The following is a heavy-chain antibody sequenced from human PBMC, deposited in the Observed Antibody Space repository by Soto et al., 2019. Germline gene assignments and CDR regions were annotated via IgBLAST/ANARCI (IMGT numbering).Heavy chain of an antibody. Sequence: QVQLVQSGAEVKKPGSSVKVSCKASGGTFSSYAISWVRQAPGQGLEWMGGIIPIFGTANYAQKFQGRVTITADESTSTAYMELSSLRSEDTAVYYCASATLGYCISTSCVGIYYYYGMDVWGQGTTVTVSS. V-gene: IGHV1-69*12. CDR3: ASATLGYCISTSCVGIYYYYGMDV. CDR2: IIPIFGTA. J-gene: IGHJ6*02. D-gene: IGHD2-2*01. CDR1: GGTFSSYA.